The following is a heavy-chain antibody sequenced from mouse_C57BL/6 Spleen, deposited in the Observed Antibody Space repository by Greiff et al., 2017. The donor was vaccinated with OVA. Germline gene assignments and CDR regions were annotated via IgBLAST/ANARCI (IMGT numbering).Heavy chain of an antibody. J-gene: IGHJ4*01. D-gene: IGHD6-1*01. CDR1: GYAFTNYL. Sequence: QVQLQQSGAELVRPGPSVKVSCKASGYAFTNYLIEWVKQRPGQGLEWIGVINPGSGGTNYNEKFKGKATLTADKSSSTAYMQLSSLTSEDSAVYFCARRELSMYYWGQGTSVTVSS. CDR2: INPGSGGT. CDR3: ARRELSMYY. V-gene: IGHV1-54*01.